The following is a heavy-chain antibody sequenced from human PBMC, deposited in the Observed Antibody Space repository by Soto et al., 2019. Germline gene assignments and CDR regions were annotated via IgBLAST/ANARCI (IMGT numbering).Heavy chain of an antibody. CDR3: ARVPYSYGLEDY. V-gene: IGHV4-59*01. D-gene: IGHD5-18*01. J-gene: IGHJ4*02. Sequence: SETLSLTCTVSGGSISIYYWSWIRQPPGKGLEWIGYIYYSGSTNYNPSLKSRVTISVDTSKNQFSLKLSSVTAADTAVYYCARVPYSYGLEDYWGQGTLVTVSS. CDR1: GGSISIYY. CDR2: IYYSGST.